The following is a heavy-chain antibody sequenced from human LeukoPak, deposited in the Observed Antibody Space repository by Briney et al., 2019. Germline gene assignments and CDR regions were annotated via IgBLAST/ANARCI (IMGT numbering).Heavy chain of an antibody. CDR3: ATGGVYGPGSYLLLYGMDV. J-gene: IGHJ6*02. Sequence: ASVKVSCKVSGYTLTELSMHWVRQAPGKGLEWMGGFDPEDGETIYAQKFQGRVTMTEDTSRDTAYMELSSLRSEDTAVYYCATGGVYGPGSYLLLYGMDVWGQGTTVTVSS. D-gene: IGHD3-10*01. V-gene: IGHV1-24*01. CDR1: GYTLTELS. CDR2: FDPEDGET.